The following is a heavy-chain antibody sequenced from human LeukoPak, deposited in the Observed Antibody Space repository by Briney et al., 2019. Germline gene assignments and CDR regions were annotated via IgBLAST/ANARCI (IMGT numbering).Heavy chain of an antibody. CDR1: GGSFSGYY. CDR3: ARGRPGLRFSSYFDY. D-gene: IGHD3-3*01. V-gene: IGHV4-31*11. CDR2: IYYSGST. Sequence: SETLSLTCAVYGGSFSGYYWSWIRQHPGKGLEWIGYIYYSGSTYYNPSLKSRVTISVDTSKNQFSLKLSSVTAADTAVYYCARGRPGLRFSSYFDYWGQGTLVTVSS. J-gene: IGHJ4*02.